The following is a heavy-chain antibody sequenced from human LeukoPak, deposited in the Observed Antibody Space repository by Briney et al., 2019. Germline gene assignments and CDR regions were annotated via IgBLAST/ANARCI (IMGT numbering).Heavy chain of an antibody. V-gene: IGHV3-13*04. CDR3: ARCYCSSTSCWFDP. D-gene: IGHD2-2*01. J-gene: IGHJ5*02. CDR1: GFTFSSYD. CDR2: IGTAGDT. Sequence: GGSLRLSCAASGFTFSSYDMHWVRQATGKGLEWVSAIGTAGDTYYPGSVKGRFTISRENAKNSLYLQMNSLRAGDTAVYYCARCYCSSTSCWFDPWGQGTLVTVSS.